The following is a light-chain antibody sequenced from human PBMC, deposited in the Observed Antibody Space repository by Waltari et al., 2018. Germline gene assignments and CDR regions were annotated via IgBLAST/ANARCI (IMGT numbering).Light chain of an antibody. CDR2: AAS. V-gene: IGKV1-39*01. J-gene: IGKJ3*01. CDR3: QQTFSVPL. CDR1: DTISTS. Sequence: IQMTQSPSSLSASVGDRATITCRTSDTISTSLNWYQQKPGKAPKLLIYAASNLQSGVPSRFSGSGSGTDFSLTISSLQLEDFATYYCQQTFSVPLFGPGTKVEVK.